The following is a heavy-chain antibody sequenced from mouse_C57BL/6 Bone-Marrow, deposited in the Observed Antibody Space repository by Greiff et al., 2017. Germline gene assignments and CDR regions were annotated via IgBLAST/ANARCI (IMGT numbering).Heavy chain of an antibody. D-gene: IGHD2-5*01. J-gene: IGHJ3*01. CDR3: ARPAYYSKAWFAY. V-gene: IGHV1-72*01. CDR1: GYTFTSYW. Sequence: VKLQQPGAELVKPGASVKLSCKASGYTFTSYWMHWVKQRPGRGLEWIGRIDPNSGGTKYNEKFKSKATLTVDKPSSTAYMQLSSLTSEDSAVYYCARPAYYSKAWFAYWGQGTLVTVSA. CDR2: IDPNSGGT.